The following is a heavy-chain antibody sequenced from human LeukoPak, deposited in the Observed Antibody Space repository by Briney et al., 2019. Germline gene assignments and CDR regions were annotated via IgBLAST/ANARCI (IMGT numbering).Heavy chain of an antibody. J-gene: IGHJ6*02. Sequence: ASVKVSCKASGYTFTGYYMHWVRQAPGQGLEWMGWISAYNGNTNYAQKLQGRVTMTTDTSTSTAYMELRSLRSDDTAVYYCARAYYGSGRIYYYGMDVWGQGTTVTVSS. CDR1: GYTFTGYY. D-gene: IGHD3-10*01. CDR2: ISAYNGNT. V-gene: IGHV1-18*04. CDR3: ARAYYGSGRIYYYGMDV.